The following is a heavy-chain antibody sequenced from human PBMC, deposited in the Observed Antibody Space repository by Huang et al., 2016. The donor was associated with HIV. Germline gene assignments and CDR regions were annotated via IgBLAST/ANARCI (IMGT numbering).Heavy chain of an antibody. CDR1: GGTFSKYA. CDR2: IIPRCGTP. D-gene: IGHD4-17*01. V-gene: IGHV1-69*13. CDR3: ARGQLGSYGDYDVLY. J-gene: IGHJ4*02. Sequence: QVQLVQSGAEVKTPGSSVKVSCKASGGTFSKYAISWVRQAPGQGLDWMGGIIPRCGTPNYARKFQGRVTITADDSTRTTYVEVSSLRSEDTALYYCARGQLGSYGDYDVLYWGQGTLVTVSS.